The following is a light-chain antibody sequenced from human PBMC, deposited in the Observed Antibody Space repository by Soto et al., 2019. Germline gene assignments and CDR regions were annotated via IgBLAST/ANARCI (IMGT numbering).Light chain of an antibody. CDR2: DAS. Sequence: EIVLTQSPATLSSSPGERATLFCRASQSVSSYLAWYQQKPGQPPRLLIYDASNRATGIPARLSGSGSGTDFTLTISSLEPEDFAVYYCQQRSNTFGPGTKVDIK. CDR1: QSVSSY. CDR3: QQRSNT. V-gene: IGKV3-11*01. J-gene: IGKJ3*01.